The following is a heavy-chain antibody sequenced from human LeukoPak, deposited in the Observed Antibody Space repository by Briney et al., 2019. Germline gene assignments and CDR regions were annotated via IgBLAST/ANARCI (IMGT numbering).Heavy chain of an antibody. V-gene: IGHV3-30*02. CDR1: GFTFSSYG. Sequence: GGSLRLSCAASGFTFSSYGMHWVRQAPGKGLEWVAFIRYDGSNKYYADSVKGRFTISRDNSKNTLYLQMNSLRAEDTAVYYCARDGGYSYGFDYWAREPWSPSPQ. J-gene: IGHJ4*02. CDR2: IRYDGSNK. D-gene: IGHD5-18*01. CDR3: ARDGGYSYGFDY.